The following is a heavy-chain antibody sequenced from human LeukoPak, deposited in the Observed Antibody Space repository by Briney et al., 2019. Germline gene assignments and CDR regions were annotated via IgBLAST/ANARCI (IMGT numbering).Heavy chain of an antibody. CDR1: VFTLNSYW. CDR2: INQDGSEK. D-gene: IGHD3-10*01. J-gene: IGHJ4*02. CDR3: ARYRVTMVRGVNYYFDY. Sequence: GGSLRLSRAASVFTLNSYWMSWVRQAPGKGLEWVANINQDGSEKYYVDSMNGRFTMSIDNAKNSLYLQMNSLRAEDTAVYYCARYRVTMVRGVNYYFDYWGQVTLVTVSP. V-gene: IGHV3-7*05.